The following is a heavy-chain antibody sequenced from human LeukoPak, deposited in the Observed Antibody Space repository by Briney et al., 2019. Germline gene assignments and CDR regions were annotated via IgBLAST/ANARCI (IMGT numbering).Heavy chain of an antibody. CDR2: ISYDGSNK. V-gene: IGHV3-30*03. D-gene: IGHD6-6*01. CDR3: ARGSIDEPDY. J-gene: IGHJ4*02. CDR1: GFTFSSYG. Sequence: GGSLRLSCAASGFTFSSYGMHWVRQAPGKGLEWVAVISYDGSNKYYADSVKGRFTISRDNSKNTLYLQMNSLRAEDTAVYYCARGSIDEPDYWGQGTLVTVSS.